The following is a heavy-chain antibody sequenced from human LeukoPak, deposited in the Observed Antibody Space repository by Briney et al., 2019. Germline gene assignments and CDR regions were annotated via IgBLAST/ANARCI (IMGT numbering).Heavy chain of an antibody. J-gene: IGHJ4*02. D-gene: IGHD3-22*01. CDR3: AKVGDYYDRGGYYWEYYFDY. CDR2: IKTDGSQK. CDR1: GFTFTTYW. V-gene: IGHV3-7*03. Sequence: GGSLRLSCAASGFTFTTYWMTWVRQAPGKGLEWVANIKTDGSQKNYVDSVKGRFTISRDNAKNTVYMQMNSLRAEDTAVYYCAKVGDYYDRGGYYWEYYFDYWGQGTPVTVSS.